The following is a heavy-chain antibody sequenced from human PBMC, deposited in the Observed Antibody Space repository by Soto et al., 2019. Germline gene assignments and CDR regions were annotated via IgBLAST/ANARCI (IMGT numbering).Heavy chain of an antibody. J-gene: IGHJ4*02. CDR3: AKALGELSPESYDY. V-gene: IGHV3-30*18. Sequence: QVKLVESGGGVGQPGRSLRLSCAASGYTFSSYGMHWVRQAPGKGLEWVAVISYDGSDKYYADSVKGRFTISRDNSKNTLNLQMNSLRADDTAVYYCAKALGELSPESYDYWGQGTLITVSS. CDR1: GYTFSSYG. CDR2: ISYDGSDK. D-gene: IGHD3-16*02.